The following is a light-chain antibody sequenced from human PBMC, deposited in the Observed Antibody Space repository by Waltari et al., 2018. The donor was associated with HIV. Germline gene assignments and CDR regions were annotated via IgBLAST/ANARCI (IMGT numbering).Light chain of an antibody. CDR3: QQSYGFPFK. CDR1: QDISTY. Sequence: DIQMTQSTSSLSASLGDSVVITCRSSQDISTYLNLYQQNPGKAPVLLVYSAYHLQPGAPSRFRGAGSGKDFSLSISGLQTEDFATYFCQQSYGFPFKFGPGT. V-gene: IGKV1-39*01. CDR2: SAY. J-gene: IGKJ3*01.